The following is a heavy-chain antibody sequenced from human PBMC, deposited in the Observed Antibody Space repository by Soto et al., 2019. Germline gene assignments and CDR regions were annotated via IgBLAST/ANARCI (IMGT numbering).Heavy chain of an antibody. D-gene: IGHD6-19*01. Sequence: SETLSLTCTVSGGSISSYYWGWIRQPPGKGLEWIGSIYYSGSTYYNPSLKSRVTISVDTSKNQFSLKLSSVTAADTAVYYCARHLWSRQQWLFWFDPWGQGTLVTVSS. V-gene: IGHV4-39*01. CDR3: ARHLWSRQQWLFWFDP. CDR1: GGSISSYY. J-gene: IGHJ5*02. CDR2: IYYSGST.